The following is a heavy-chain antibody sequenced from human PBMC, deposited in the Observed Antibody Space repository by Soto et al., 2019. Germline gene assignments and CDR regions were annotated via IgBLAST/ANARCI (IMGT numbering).Heavy chain of an antibody. J-gene: IGHJ6*04. CDR2: ISGGGGST. D-gene: IGHD3-22*01. Sequence: PGGSLRLSCAASGFTFSSYAMSWVRQAPGKGLEWVSIISGGGGSTYYADSVKGRFTISRDNSKNTLYVQMNSLRAEDTAVYYCARFYYDSSGYLPSPYYYFYGMDVCGKWTTVTVSS. CDR1: GFTFSSYA. V-gene: IGHV3-23*01. CDR3: ARFYYDSSGYLPSPYYYFYGMDV.